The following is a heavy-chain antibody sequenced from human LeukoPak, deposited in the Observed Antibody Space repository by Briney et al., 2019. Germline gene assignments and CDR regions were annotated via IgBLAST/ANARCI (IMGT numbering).Heavy chain of an antibody. CDR3: AKGLAYYDSGESYYYGMDV. Sequence: GGSLRLSCAASGFTVSSNYMSWVRQAPGKGLEWVAVISYDGSNKYADSVKGRFTISRDISKNTLYLQMNSLRAEDTAVYYCAKGLAYYDSGESYYYGMDVWGQGTTVTVSS. V-gene: IGHV3-30*18. CDR2: ISYDGSNK. J-gene: IGHJ6*02. D-gene: IGHD3-10*01. CDR1: GFTVSSNY.